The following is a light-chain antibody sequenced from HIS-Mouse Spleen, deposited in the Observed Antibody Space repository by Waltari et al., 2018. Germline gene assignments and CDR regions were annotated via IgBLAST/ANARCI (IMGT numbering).Light chain of an antibody. V-gene: IGLV2-11*01. Sequence: QSALTQPRPVSGSPGQSVTISCTGTRSDVGGFNYVYWYQQHPGKAPKLMIYDVSKRPSGVPDRFSGSKSGNTASLTISGLQADDEADYYCCSYAGSYTGVFGTGTKVTVL. J-gene: IGLJ1*01. CDR2: DVS. CDR3: CSYAGSYTGV. CDR1: RSDVGGFNY.